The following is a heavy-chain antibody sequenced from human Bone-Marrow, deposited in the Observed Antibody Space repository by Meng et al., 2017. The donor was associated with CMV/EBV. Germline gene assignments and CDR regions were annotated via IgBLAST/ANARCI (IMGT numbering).Heavy chain of an antibody. V-gene: IGHV1-69*05. D-gene: IGHD4-11*01. CDR1: GGTFSSYA. CDR2: IIPIFGTA. Sequence: SVKVSCKASGGTFSSYAISWVRQAPGQGLEWMGGIIPIFGTANYAQKFQGRVTITTDESKSTAYMELSSLRSEDTAVYYCARVGFGNYIPYYYYYYGMDVWGQGTTVTVSS. J-gene: IGHJ6*02. CDR3: ARVGFGNYIPYYYYYYGMDV.